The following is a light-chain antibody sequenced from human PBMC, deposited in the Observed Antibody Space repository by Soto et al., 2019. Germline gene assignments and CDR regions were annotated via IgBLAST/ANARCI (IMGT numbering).Light chain of an antibody. CDR3: TSYTIATTWV. V-gene: IGLV2-14*03. Sequence: SALTQPASVSGSPGQSITIPCTGSSSDIGNYNYVSWYQQQHPGKAPKLMIYDVSTRPSGVSIRFSGSKSGNTASLTISGLQAEDEAFYYCTSYTIATTWVFGGGTKVTVL. J-gene: IGLJ3*02. CDR2: DVS. CDR1: SSDIGNYNY.